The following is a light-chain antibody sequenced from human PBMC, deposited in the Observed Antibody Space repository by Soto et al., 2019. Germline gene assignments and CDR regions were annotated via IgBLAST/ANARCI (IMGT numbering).Light chain of an antibody. CDR1: QSIKNY. Sequence: DIQMTQSPSSLSASVGDRVTITCRASQSIKNYLNWYQQKPGKAPKLLISAASSLQSGVPSRFSGSGSGTDFTLSISSLQPEDFATYSCQQRYATPRTYGQGTKVEIK. V-gene: IGKV1-39*01. CDR2: AAS. J-gene: IGKJ1*01. CDR3: QQRYATPRT.